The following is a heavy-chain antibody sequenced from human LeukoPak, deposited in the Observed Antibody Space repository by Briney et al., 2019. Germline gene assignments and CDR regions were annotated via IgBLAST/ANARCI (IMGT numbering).Heavy chain of an antibody. CDR1: GFTFSSYE. Sequence: QPGGSLRLSCAASGFTFSSYEMNWVRQAPGKGLEWVSYTSSGGYTINYTDSVKGRFTISRDNAKNSLYLQMNSMRAEDTAGYYCARVGSVLDWGQGTLVTVSS. CDR2: TSSGGYTI. D-gene: IGHD6-25*01. CDR3: ARVGSVLD. J-gene: IGHJ4*02. V-gene: IGHV3-48*03.